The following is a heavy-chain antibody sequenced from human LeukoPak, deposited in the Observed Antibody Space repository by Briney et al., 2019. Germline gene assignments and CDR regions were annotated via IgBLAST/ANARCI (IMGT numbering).Heavy chain of an antibody. CDR3: ARDRLTHYYDSNHFDY. J-gene: IGHJ4*02. CDR2: INPSGGST. D-gene: IGHD3-22*01. V-gene: IGHV1-46*01. Sequence: ASVKVSCKASGYTFTRYYMYWVRQAPGQGLEWMGIINPSGGSTNYVQKFQGRVTMTRDTSTNTVYMELSSLRSEDTAVYYCARDRLTHYYDSNHFDYWGQGTLVTVSS. CDR1: GYTFTRYY.